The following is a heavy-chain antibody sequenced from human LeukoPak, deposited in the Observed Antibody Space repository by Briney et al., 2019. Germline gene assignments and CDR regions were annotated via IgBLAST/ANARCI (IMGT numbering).Heavy chain of an antibody. CDR2: IYTSGGT. D-gene: IGHD3-22*01. J-gene: IGHJ6*02. V-gene: IGHV4-61*02. CDR3: ARTSSGVSDGMDV. Sequence: SETLSLTCTVSGGSISSGSYYWSWIRQPAGKGLEWIGRIYTSGGTNYNPSLRSRVTISVDTSKNQFSLKLSSVTAADTAVYYCARTSSGVSDGMDVWGQGTTVTVSS. CDR1: GGSISSGSYY.